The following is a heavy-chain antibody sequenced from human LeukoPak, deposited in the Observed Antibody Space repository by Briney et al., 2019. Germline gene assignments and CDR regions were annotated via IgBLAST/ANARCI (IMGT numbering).Heavy chain of an antibody. CDR3: ARGNVAVARNLIDF. CDR2: TLYDGSST. V-gene: IGHV3-30*04. Sequence: SGGSLRLSCAASGFTFSIYPMHWVRQAPGEGPEWVAVTLYDGSSTDYADSVKGRFTMSRDNAKNTLYLQMNSLRPEDTGIYYCARGNVAVARNLIDFWGQGTLVTVSS. CDR1: GFTFSIYP. J-gene: IGHJ4*02. D-gene: IGHD6-19*01.